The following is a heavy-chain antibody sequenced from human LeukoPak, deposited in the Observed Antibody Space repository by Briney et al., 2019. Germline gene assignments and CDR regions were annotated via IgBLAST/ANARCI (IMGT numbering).Heavy chain of an antibody. CDR2: ISGSGGST. CDR1: GFTFSSYA. J-gene: IGHJ5*02. CDR3: AKFMVRGVMSPNNWFDP. D-gene: IGHD3-10*01. Sequence: GGSLRLSCAASGFTFSSYAMSWVRQAPGMGLEWVSAISGSGGSTYYADSVKGRFTISRDNSKNTLYLQMNSLRAEDTAVYYCAKFMVRGVMSPNNWFDPWGQGTLVTVSS. V-gene: IGHV3-23*01.